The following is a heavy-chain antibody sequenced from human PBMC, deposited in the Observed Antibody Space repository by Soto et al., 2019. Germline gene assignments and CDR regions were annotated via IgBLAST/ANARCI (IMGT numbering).Heavy chain of an antibody. CDR1: GFTFDDYA. V-gene: IGHV3-9*01. J-gene: IGHJ4*02. D-gene: IGHD6-19*01. CDR3: AKAGEMAGTRGDYFDY. CDR2: ISWNSGSI. Sequence: GGSLRLSCAASGFTFDDYAMHWVRQAPGKGLEWVSGISWNSGSIGYADSVKGRFTISRDNAKNSLYLQMNSLRAEDTALYYCAKAGEMAGTRGDYFDYWGQGTLVTVSS.